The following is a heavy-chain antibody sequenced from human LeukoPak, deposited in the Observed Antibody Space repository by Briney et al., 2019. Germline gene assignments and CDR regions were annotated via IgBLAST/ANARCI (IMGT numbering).Heavy chain of an antibody. D-gene: IGHD1-1*01. CDR3: ARGLLTRSGWFDP. J-gene: IGHJ5*02. CDR1: GYTFTGYY. V-gene: IGHV1-2*04. Sequence: GASVKVSCKASGYTFTGYYMHWVRQAPGQGLEWMGWINPNSGGTNYAQKFQGSVTMTRDTSISTAYMELSRLRSDDTAVYYCARGLLTRSGWFDPWGQGTLVTVSS. CDR2: INPNSGGT.